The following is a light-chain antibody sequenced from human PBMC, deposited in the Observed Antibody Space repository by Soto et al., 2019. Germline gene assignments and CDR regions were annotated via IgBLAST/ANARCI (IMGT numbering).Light chain of an antibody. CDR1: SSDVGGYNY. J-gene: IGLJ1*01. CDR2: EVS. CDR3: SSYAGSNNLGV. V-gene: IGLV2-8*02. Sequence: QSVLTQPPSASRSPGQSVTISCTGTSSDVGGYNYVSWYQQHPGKAPKLMIYEVSKRPSGVPDRFSGSKSGNTASLTASGLQAEDEADYYCSSYAGSNNLGVFGTGTKVTVL.